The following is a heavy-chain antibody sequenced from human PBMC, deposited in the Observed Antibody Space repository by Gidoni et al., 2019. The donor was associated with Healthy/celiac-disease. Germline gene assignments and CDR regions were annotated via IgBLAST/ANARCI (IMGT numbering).Heavy chain of an antibody. J-gene: IGHJ3*02. D-gene: IGHD4-17*01. V-gene: IGHV3-72*01. CDR1: GFTFSDHY. CDR2: IRNNGNSYTT. Sequence: EVQLVESGGGLVQPGGSLRLSCAASGFTFSDHYLEWVRQAPGKGLGWVGRIRNNGNSYTTEYAASVKGRFTLSRDDSKNSLYLQMNSLKTVDTAVYYCARTTVTTGVDAFDIWGQGTMVAVSS. CDR3: ARTTVTTGVDAFDI.